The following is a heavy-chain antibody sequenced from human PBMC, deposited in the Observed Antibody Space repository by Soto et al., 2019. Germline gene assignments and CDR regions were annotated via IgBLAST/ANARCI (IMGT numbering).Heavy chain of an antibody. Sequence: ELQLVESGGGLVQPGGSLRLSCTASGFTFSNYWMHWVRQAPGKGLVWVSRISSGGSSTSYADSVKGRFTISRDNAKNTLYLQMNSLRAEDTAVYYCARAASSSYYDMDVWGQGTTVTVSS. V-gene: IGHV3-74*01. CDR1: GFTFSNYW. J-gene: IGHJ6*02. CDR2: ISSGGSST. CDR3: ARAASSSYYDMDV.